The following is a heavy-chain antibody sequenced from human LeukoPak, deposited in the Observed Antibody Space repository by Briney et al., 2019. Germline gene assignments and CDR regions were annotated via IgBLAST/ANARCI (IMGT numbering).Heavy chain of an antibody. J-gene: IGHJ5*02. CDR1: GYTFTGYY. V-gene: IGHV1-2*02. CDR3: ARESGNYVGPFTLKS. Sequence: ASVKVSCKASGYTFTGYYMHWVRQAPGQGLEWMGWINPNSGGTNCAQKFQGRVTMTRDTSISTAYMELSRLRSDDTAVYYCARESGNYVGPFTLKSWDQGTLVTVSS. CDR2: INPNSGGT. D-gene: IGHD1-26*01.